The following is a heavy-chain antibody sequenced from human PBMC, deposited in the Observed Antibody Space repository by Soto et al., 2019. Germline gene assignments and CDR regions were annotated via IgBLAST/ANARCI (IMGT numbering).Heavy chain of an antibody. D-gene: IGHD3-10*01. J-gene: IGHJ6*02. CDR2: IIPILGIA. Sequence: QVQLVQSGAEVKKPGSSVKVSCKASGGTFSSYTISWVRQAPGQGLEWMGRIIPILGIANYAQKFQGRVTITADKSTSTAYRELSSLRSEDTAVYYCARMYYYGSGTYYYYGMDVWGQGTTVTVSS. V-gene: IGHV1-69*02. CDR1: GGTFSSYT. CDR3: ARMYYYGSGTYYYYGMDV.